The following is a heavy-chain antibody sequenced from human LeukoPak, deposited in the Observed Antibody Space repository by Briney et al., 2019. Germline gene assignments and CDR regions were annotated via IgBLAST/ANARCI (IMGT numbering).Heavy chain of an antibody. J-gene: IGHJ5*02. Sequence: ASLKLSCKASGYTFTGYYMHWVRQAPGHGLEWMGWINPNSGGTNYAQKFQGRVTMTRDTSISTAYMALSRLRSDDTAVHEVASTVVVAATLFVPCGQGSLVTVSS. CDR1: GYTFTGYY. CDR2: INPNSGGT. V-gene: IGHV1-2*02. D-gene: IGHD2-15*01. CDR3: ASTVVVAATLFVP.